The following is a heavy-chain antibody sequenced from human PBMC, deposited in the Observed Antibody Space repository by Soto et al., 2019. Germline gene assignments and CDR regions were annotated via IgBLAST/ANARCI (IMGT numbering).Heavy chain of an antibody. Sequence: QVQLVQSGAEVKKPGASVKVSCKASGYTFASYDINWVRQATGQGLEWMGWMSPNGNTGDAQEFQAIITMTGDTSITTAYMELSTLRSEDTAVYYCARGVQQGVYSWGQGTLVTVSS. CDR1: GYTFASYD. V-gene: IGHV1-8*01. D-gene: IGHD3-16*01. J-gene: IGHJ4*02. CDR3: ARGVQQGVYS. CDR2: MSPNGNT.